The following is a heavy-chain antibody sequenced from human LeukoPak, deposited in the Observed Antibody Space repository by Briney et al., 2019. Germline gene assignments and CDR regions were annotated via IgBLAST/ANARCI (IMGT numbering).Heavy chain of an antibody. Sequence: GGSLRLSCSASGFSFSDDWMNWVRQAPGRGLEWGANIKEDGSEEYYVDSVKGRFTISRDNAKNSLYLQMNSLRAEDTAVYYCARALSPGCRTWRVCYFDYWGQGTLVSVSS. J-gene: IGHJ4*02. D-gene: IGHD2-8*01. CDR3: ARALSPGCRTWRVCYFDY. CDR1: GFSFSDDW. CDR2: IKEDGSEE. V-gene: IGHV3-7*01.